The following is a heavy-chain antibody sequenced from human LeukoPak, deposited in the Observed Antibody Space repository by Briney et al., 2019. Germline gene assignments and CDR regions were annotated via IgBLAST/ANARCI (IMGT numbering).Heavy chain of an antibody. Sequence: SVKVSCKASGGTFSSYAISWVRQAPGQGLEWMGGIIPIFGTANYAQKFQGRVTITTDESTSTAYMELSNLRSEDTAVYYCARVPHPSGYPYYFDYWGQGTLVTVSS. V-gene: IGHV1-69*05. CDR1: GGTFSSYA. CDR2: IIPIFGTA. CDR3: ARVPHPSGYPYYFDY. D-gene: IGHD3-22*01. J-gene: IGHJ4*02.